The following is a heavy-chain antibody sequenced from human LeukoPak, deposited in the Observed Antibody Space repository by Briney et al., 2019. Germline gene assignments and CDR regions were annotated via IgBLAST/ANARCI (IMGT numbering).Heavy chain of an antibody. D-gene: IGHD1/OR15-1a*01. J-gene: IGHJ4*02. V-gene: IGHV3-74*03. Sequence: GGSLRLSCAASGFTFSDYAMTWVRQAPGKGLVRVARVNPDETVSTYADSVKGRFTIYRDNAKNTLYLQMSSLRADDSAMYYCARATMGTLDYWGQGTLVTVSS. CDR3: ARATMGTLDY. CDR2: VNPDETVS. CDR1: GFTFSDYA.